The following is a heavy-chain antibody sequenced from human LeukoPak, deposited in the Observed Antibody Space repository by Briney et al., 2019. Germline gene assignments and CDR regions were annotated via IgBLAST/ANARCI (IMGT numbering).Heavy chain of an antibody. CDR2: IYDSGTASRSA. Sequence: SETLSLTCTVSGVSITTYYWTWIRQPPGKELEWIGYIYDSGTASRSANYNPSLKSRVTMSVDTSKNQFSLKLSSVTAADTAVYYCARDELGSGSYFDYWGQGTLVTVSS. D-gene: IGHD1-26*01. J-gene: IGHJ4*02. CDR1: GVSITTYY. CDR3: ARDELGSGSYFDY. V-gene: IGHV4-59*12.